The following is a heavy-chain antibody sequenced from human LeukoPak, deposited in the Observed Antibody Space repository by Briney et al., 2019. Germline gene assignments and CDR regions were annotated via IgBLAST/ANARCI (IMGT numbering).Heavy chain of an antibody. J-gene: IGHJ6*03. CDR1: GGSFSDYY. V-gene: IGHV4-34*01. D-gene: IGHD3-10*01. Sequence: SETLSLTCAVYGGSFSDYYWSWIRQPPGKGLEWIGEINHSGSTTNYNPSLKNRVTISVDMSKNQFSLKLSSVTAADTAVYYCARVEEGYGSGRRENYYYYYMDVWGKGTTVTISS. CDR3: ARVEEGYGSGRRENYYYYYMDV. CDR2: INHSGSTT.